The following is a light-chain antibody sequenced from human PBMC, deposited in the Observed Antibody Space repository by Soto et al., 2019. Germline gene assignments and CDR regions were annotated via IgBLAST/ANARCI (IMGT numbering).Light chain of an antibody. CDR1: QSVSSN. V-gene: IGKV3-15*01. Sequence: EIVMTQDPAPLSVSPGERATPSCRASQSVSSNLAWYQQKPGQAPRLLIYGASTRATGIPARFSGSGSGTEFTLTISSLQSEDFAVYYCQQYNNWPRTFGQGTKVDI. J-gene: IGKJ1*01. CDR2: GAS. CDR3: QQYNNWPRT.